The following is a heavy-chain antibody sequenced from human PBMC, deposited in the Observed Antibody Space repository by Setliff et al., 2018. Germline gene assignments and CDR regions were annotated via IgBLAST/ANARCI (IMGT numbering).Heavy chain of an antibody. J-gene: IGHJ4*02. D-gene: IGHD2-15*01. CDR2: INTNTGNP. CDR1: GGSFSSYG. V-gene: IGHV7-4-1*02. Sequence: ASVKVSCKASGGSFSSYGITWVRQAPGQGLEWMGWINTNTGNPTYAQGFTGRFVFSLDTSVSTAYLQISSVKAEDTAVYYCARGYCSGGSCADFDYWGQGTLVTVSS. CDR3: ARGYCSGGSCADFDY.